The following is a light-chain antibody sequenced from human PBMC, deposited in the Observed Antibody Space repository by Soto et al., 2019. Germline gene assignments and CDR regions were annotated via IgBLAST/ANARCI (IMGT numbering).Light chain of an antibody. CDR3: CSYAGDSTWV. Sequence: QSALTQPASVSGSPGQSITISCTGTSSDVGIYNLVSWYQQHPGEAPKLLIYEGSKRPSGVSNRFSGSKFGNTASLTISGLQAEDEVDYYCCSYAGDSTWVFGGGTKVTVL. CDR1: SSDVGIYNL. J-gene: IGLJ3*02. V-gene: IGLV2-23*01. CDR2: EGS.